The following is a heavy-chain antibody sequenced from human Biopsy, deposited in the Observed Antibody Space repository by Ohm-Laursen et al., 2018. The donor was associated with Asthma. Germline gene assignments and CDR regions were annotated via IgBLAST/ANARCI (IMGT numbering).Heavy chain of an antibody. CDR1: GYTFIGCH. D-gene: IGHD6-13*01. CDR2: INPNSGGT. J-gene: IGHJ5*02. Sequence: PVKVSCKASGYTFIGCHIHWMRQAPGQGLEWMGRINPNSGGTNYAQKFQGRVTMTRDTSISTAYMEVSRLRSDDTAVYYCARGQKSAGDRWFDPWGQGTLVTVSS. V-gene: IGHV1-2*06. CDR3: ARGQKSAGDRWFDP.